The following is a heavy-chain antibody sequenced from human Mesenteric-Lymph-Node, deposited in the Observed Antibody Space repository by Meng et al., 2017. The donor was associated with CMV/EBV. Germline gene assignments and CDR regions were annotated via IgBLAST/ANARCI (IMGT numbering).Heavy chain of an antibody. CDR1: GGSFSGYY. CDR2: INHSGST. D-gene: IGHD2-15*01. J-gene: IGHJ4*02. Sequence: GSLRLSCAVYGGSFSGYYWSWIRQPPGKGLEWIGEINHSGSTNYNPSLKSRVTISVDTSKNQFSLKLSSVTAADTAVYYCARVVGYCSGGSCSYGWFDYWGQGTLVTVSS. V-gene: IGHV4-34*01. CDR3: ARVVGYCSGGSCSYGWFDY.